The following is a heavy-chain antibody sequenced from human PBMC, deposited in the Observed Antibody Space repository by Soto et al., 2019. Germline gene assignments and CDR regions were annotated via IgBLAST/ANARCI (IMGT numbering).Heavy chain of an antibody. CDR1: GFLVNSAY. J-gene: IGHJ4*02. CDR3: ARSGYSFACGY. CDR2: INSDGST. Sequence: EVQLVESGGGLIPPGGSLRLSCAASGFLVNSAYMTWVRQAPGKGLEWLSMINSDGSTLYAESVKGRLNISRDNSKNRLDLQMIGLRAEDTAMYYCARSGYSFACGYWGQGTLVFVTS. V-gene: IGHV3-53*01. D-gene: IGHD5-18*01.